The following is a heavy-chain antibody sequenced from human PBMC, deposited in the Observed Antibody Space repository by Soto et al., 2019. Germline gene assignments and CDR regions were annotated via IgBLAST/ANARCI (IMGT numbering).Heavy chain of an antibody. Sequence: QITLKESGPTLVKPTQTLTLTCTFSGFSLSTSGLGVGWIRQPPGKALEWLALIYWDDDKRYSPSLKSRLTTTKDTSKNQVVLTMTNMDPVDTATYYCAHRRSGGFMDYWGQGTLVTVSS. J-gene: IGHJ4*02. V-gene: IGHV2-5*02. D-gene: IGHD2-15*01. CDR1: GFSLSTSGLG. CDR3: AHRRSGGFMDY. CDR2: IYWDDDK.